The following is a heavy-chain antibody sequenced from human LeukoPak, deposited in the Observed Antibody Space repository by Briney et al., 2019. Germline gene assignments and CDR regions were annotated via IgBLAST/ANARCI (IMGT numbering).Heavy chain of an antibody. CDR1: GFTFDDYA. Sequence: GGSLRLSCAASGFTFDDYAMHWVRQAPGKGLEWVSGISWNSGSIGYADSVKGRFTISRDNSKNTLYLQMNSLRAEDTAVYYCAKSEVGSGYDYFDYWGQGTLVTVSS. CDR3: AKSEVGSGYDYFDY. D-gene: IGHD5-12*01. V-gene: IGHV3-9*01. J-gene: IGHJ4*02. CDR2: ISWNSGSI.